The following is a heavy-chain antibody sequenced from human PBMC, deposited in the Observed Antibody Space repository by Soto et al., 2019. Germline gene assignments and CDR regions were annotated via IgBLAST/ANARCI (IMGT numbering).Heavy chain of an antibody. D-gene: IGHD6-19*01. CDR3: AFDRSGWYYYGMDV. CDR1: GFTFSSYG. Sequence: QVQLVESGGGVVQPGRSLRLSCAASGFTFSSYGMHWVRQAPGKGLEWVAVIWYDGSNKYYADSVKGRFTISRDNSKYTLYLQLNSLKAEDTVVYYCAFDRSGWYYYGMDVWGQGTMVTVSS. V-gene: IGHV3-33*01. CDR2: IWYDGSNK. J-gene: IGHJ6*02.